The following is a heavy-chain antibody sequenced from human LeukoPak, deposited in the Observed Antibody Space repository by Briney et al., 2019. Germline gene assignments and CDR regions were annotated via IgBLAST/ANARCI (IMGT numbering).Heavy chain of an antibody. Sequence: ASVKVSCKASGYTFNGYYMHWVRQAPGPGLERMGRINPNSGGTDYAQKFQGRVTMTRGTSISTAYMELSRLRFDDTALYYCARGEYGSYFDFWGQGTLDTVSS. V-gene: IGHV1-2*06. D-gene: IGHD2-15*01. CDR1: GYTFNGYY. CDR3: ARGEYGSYFDF. J-gene: IGHJ4*02. CDR2: INPNSGGT.